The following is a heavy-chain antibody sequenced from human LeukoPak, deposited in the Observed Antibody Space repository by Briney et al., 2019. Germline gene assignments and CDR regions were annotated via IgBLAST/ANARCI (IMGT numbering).Heavy chain of an antibody. Sequence: GESLKISCKGSGYSFTSYWIGWVRQMPGKGLEWMGIIYPGDSDTRYSPSFQGQVTISADKSISTAYLQWSSLKASNTAMYYCARHPDYYDSSGYYPGWFDPWGQGTLVTVSS. CDR3: ARHPDYYDSSGYYPGWFDP. CDR1: GYSFTSYW. CDR2: IYPGDSDT. J-gene: IGHJ5*02. D-gene: IGHD3-22*01. V-gene: IGHV5-51*01.